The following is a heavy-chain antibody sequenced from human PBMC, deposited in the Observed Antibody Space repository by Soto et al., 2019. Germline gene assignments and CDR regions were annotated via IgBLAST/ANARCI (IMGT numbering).Heavy chain of an antibody. Sequence: GGSLRLSCAASGFTFSSYSMNWVRQAPGKGLEWVSSISSSSSYIYYADSVKGRFTISRDNAKNSLYLQMNSLRAEDTAVYYCARDGGSWDGPSDYWGQGTLVTVSS. J-gene: IGHJ4*02. CDR1: GFTFSSYS. D-gene: IGHD6-13*01. V-gene: IGHV3-21*01. CDR2: ISSSSSYI. CDR3: ARDGGSWDGPSDY.